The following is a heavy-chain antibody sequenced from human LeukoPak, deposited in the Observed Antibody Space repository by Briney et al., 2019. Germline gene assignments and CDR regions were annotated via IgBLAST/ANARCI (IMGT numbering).Heavy chain of an antibody. CDR3: ARDLRFSVDY. D-gene: IGHD3-3*01. Sequence: PGGSLRLSCAASGFTFSNYNMNWVRQAPGKGLEWVSYISSSSSTIYYADSVKGRFTISRDNAKNSLYLQMNSLRAEDTAVYYCARDLRFSVDYWGQGTLVTVPS. CDR1: GFTFSNYN. V-gene: IGHV3-48*04. CDR2: ISSSSSTI. J-gene: IGHJ4*02.